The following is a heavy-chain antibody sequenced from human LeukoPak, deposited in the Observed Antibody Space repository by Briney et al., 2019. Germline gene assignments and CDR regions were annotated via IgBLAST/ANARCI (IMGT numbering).Heavy chain of an antibody. D-gene: IGHD3-10*01. CDR3: ARVGYYPDYYMDV. Sequence: SETLSLTCTVSGDSISSFYWSWIRQPPGKGLEWIGTIYHSGSAYSNPSLKSRVTMSVDTSKNQFSLNLSSVTAADTAVYYCARVGYYPDYYMDVWGKGTTVTVSS. CDR2: IYHSGSA. J-gene: IGHJ6*03. CDR1: GDSISSFY. V-gene: IGHV4-59*04.